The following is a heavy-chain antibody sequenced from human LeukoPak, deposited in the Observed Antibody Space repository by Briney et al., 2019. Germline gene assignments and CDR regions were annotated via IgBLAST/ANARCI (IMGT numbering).Heavy chain of an antibody. CDR3: ARDFKVTMVRGVENYYYYMDV. D-gene: IGHD3-10*01. CDR1: GYTFTSYY. J-gene: IGHJ6*03. CDR2: INPSGGST. Sequence: ASVKVSCKASGYTFTSYYMHWVRQAPGRGLEWMGIINPSGGSTSYAQKFQGRVTMTRDTSTSTVYMELSSLRSEDTAVYYCARDFKVTMVRGVENYYYYMDVWGKGTTVTVSS. V-gene: IGHV1-46*03.